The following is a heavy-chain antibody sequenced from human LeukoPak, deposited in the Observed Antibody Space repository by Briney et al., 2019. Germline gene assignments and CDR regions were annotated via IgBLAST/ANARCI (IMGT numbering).Heavy chain of an antibody. CDR3: ARALGSCSPTSCYNNWFDP. V-gene: IGHV1-46*01. CDR1: GYTFTSYY. D-gene: IGHD2-2*02. Sequence: ASVKVSCKASGYTFTSYYMHWVRQAPGQGLEWMGIINPSGGSTSYAQKFQGRVTMTRDTSTSTVYMELSSLRSEDTAVYYCARALGSCSPTSCYNNWFDPWGQGTLVTVSS. J-gene: IGHJ5*02. CDR2: INPSGGST.